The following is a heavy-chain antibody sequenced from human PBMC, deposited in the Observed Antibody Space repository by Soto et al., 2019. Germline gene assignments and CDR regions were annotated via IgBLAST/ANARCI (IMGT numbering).Heavy chain of an antibody. D-gene: IGHD2-8*01. Sequence: SETLSLTCTVSGTSISSYYWSWIRQPPGKGLEWIANIHYSGTTNYNPSLASRVTLSVDTSKNQFSLKMTSVTAADRAMYFCARYNSYAIDYWGRGALVTAPQ. CDR3: ARYNSYAIDY. CDR2: IHYSGTT. V-gene: IGHV4-59*01. CDR1: GTSISSYY. J-gene: IGHJ4*02.